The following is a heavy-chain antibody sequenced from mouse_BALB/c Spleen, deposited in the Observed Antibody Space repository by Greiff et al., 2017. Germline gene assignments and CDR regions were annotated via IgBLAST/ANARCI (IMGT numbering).Heavy chain of an antibody. CDR2: IRNKANGYTT. CDR1: GFTFTDYY. J-gene: IGHJ4*01. CDR3: ARDGYYLYYAMDY. V-gene: IGHV7-3*02. Sequence: EVQLVESGGGLVQPGGSLRLSCATSGFTFTDYYMSWVRQPPGKALEWLGFIRNKANGYTTEYSASVKGRFTISRDNSQSILYLQMNTLRAEDSATYDCARDGYYLYYAMDYWGQGTSVTVSS. D-gene: IGHD2-3*01.